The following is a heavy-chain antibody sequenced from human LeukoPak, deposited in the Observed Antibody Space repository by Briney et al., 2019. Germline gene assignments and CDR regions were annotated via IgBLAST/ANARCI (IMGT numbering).Heavy chain of an antibody. CDR3: ARQIFLGYDMGWFDP. Sequence: EPSETLSLTCTVSGGSISSSSYYWGWIRQPPGKGLEWIGSIYYSGSTYYNPSLKSRVTISVDTSKNQFSLKLSSVTAADTAVYYCARQIFLGYDMGWFDPWGQGTLVTVSS. D-gene: IGHD3-22*01. J-gene: IGHJ5*02. CDR1: GGSISSSSYY. V-gene: IGHV4-39*01. CDR2: IYYSGST.